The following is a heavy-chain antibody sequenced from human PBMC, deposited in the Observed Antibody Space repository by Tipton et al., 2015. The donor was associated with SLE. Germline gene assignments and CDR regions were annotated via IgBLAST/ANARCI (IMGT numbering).Heavy chain of an antibody. CDR3: ARDWTHYYDGSAHYLDY. CDR1: GFTFNTYN. Sequence: SLRLSCAASGFTFNTYNMNWVRQAPGKGLEWVSSISSSSTYMYYADSVKGRFTISRDNAKNSLYLQMNSLRAEDTAVYYCARDWTHYYDGSAHYLDYWGQGTLVTVSS. J-gene: IGHJ4*02. D-gene: IGHD3-22*01. V-gene: IGHV3-21*06. CDR2: ISSSSTYM.